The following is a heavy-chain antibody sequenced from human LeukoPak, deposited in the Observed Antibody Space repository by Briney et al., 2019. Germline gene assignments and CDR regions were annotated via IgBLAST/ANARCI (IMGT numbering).Heavy chain of an antibody. CDR2: IKKDGSEK. Sequence: QTGGSLRLSCAASGITFSSYWMNWVRQAPGRGLEWVANIKKDGSEKYYVDSVKGRFTISRDNAKNSLFLQMNSLRAEDTAVYYCARDISSAWYVRAFDIRGQGTMVTVSS. CDR1: GITFSSYW. CDR3: ARDISSAWYVRAFDI. V-gene: IGHV3-7*01. J-gene: IGHJ3*02. D-gene: IGHD6-19*01.